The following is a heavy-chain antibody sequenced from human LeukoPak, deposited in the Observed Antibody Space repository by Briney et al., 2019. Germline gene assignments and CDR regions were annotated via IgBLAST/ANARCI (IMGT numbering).Heavy chain of an antibody. Sequence: GGSLRLSCAASGFTFSSYEMNWVRQAPGKGLEWVSYISSSGSTIYYADSVKGRFTISRDNAKNSLYLQMKSLRAEDTAVYYCARDRRRQQLPLLDYWGQGILVTVSS. D-gene: IGHD5-24*01. J-gene: IGHJ4*02. CDR1: GFTFSSYE. CDR3: ARDRRRQQLPLLDY. V-gene: IGHV3-48*03. CDR2: ISSSGSTI.